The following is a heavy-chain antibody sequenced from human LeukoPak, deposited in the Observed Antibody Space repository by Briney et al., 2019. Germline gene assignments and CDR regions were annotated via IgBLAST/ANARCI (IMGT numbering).Heavy chain of an antibody. CDR3: ARRGWDYGDYVDAFDI. V-gene: IGHV4-34*01. D-gene: IGHD4-17*01. Sequence: SETLSLTCAVYGGSFSGYYWSWIRQPPGKGLEWIGEINHSGSTNYNPSLKSRVTISVDTSKNQFSLKLSSVTAADTAVYYCARRGWDYGDYVDAFDIWGQGTMVTVSS. J-gene: IGHJ3*02. CDR1: GGSFSGYY. CDR2: INHSGST.